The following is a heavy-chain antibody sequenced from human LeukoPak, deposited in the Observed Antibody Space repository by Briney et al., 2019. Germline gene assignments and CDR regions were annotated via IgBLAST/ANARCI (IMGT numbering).Heavy chain of an antibody. J-gene: IGHJ6*03. CDR2: ISGSGGST. CDR1: GFTFSSHA. D-gene: IGHD6-13*01. V-gene: IGHV3-23*01. CDR3: AISTVGCGSNCGSYYYSMDV. Sequence: GGSLRLSCAASGFTFSSHAMNWVRQAPGKGLERVSAISGSGGSTYYTDSVKGRFTISRDNSKNTLYLQMTSLRAEDTAVYHCAISTVGCGSNCGSYYYSMDVWGKGTTVTVSS.